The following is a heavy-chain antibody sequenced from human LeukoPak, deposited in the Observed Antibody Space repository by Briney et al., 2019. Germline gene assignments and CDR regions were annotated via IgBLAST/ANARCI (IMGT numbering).Heavy chain of an antibody. V-gene: IGHV3-23*01. CDR2: ISGSGGST. CDR3: AKEGWSRQDGMDV. Sequence: PGGSLRLSCSASGFTFSNYAMSWVRQAPGKGLEWVSAISGSGGSTYYADPVKGRFTISRDNSKNTLYLRMNSLRVEDTAVYYCAKEGWSRQDGMDVWGRGTTVTVSS. CDR1: GFTFSNYA. D-gene: IGHD2-15*01. J-gene: IGHJ6*02.